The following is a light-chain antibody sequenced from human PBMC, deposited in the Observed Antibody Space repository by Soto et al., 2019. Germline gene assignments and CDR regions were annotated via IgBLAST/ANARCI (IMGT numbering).Light chain of an antibody. V-gene: IGLV2-14*03. CDR1: TSDFNYYNS. CDR2: NVS. Sequence: QSVLTQPASVSGSPGQSITISCTGTTSDFNYYNSVSWYQHHPGQAPKLMIYNVSNRPSGVSYRFSGSKSGNTASLTISGLQAEDEADYSCTSHTSSTTYFFGTGTKVTV. CDR3: TSHTSSTTYF. J-gene: IGLJ1*01.